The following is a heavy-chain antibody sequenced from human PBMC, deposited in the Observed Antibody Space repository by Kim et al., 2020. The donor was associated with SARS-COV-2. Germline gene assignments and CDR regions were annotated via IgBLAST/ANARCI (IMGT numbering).Heavy chain of an antibody. V-gene: IGHV3-15*01. CDR2: IQSKADGGSS. CDR1: GFTFSNAW. Sequence: GGSLRLSCAASGFTFSNAWMSWVRQAPGKGLEWVGRIQSKADGGSSDYAAPVKGRFIISRDDSRNTLYLQMNSLKTEDTAIYYCTTWSGYHDYWGQGTLLTVSS. D-gene: IGHD3-3*01. CDR3: TTWSGYHDY. J-gene: IGHJ4*02.